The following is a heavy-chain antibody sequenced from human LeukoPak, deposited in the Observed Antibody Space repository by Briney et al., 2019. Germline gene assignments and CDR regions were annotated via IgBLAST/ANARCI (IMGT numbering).Heavy chain of an antibody. CDR2: ISYDGSNT. J-gene: IGHJ4*02. D-gene: IGHD5-18*01. CDR3: ARDRGAYSYGYFDY. V-gene: IGHV3-30-3*01. CDR1: GFTFSSYA. Sequence: PGGSLRLSCAASGFTFSSYALHWVRQAPGKGLEWVAVISYDGSNTYYADSVKGRFTISRDNSKNTLYLQMNSLRAENTAVYYCARDRGAYSYGYFDYWGQGTLVTVSS.